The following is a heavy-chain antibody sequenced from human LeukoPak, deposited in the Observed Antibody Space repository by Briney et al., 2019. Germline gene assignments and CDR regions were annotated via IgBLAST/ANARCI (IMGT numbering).Heavy chain of an antibody. V-gene: IGHV3-23*01. CDR1: GFTFSSYA. D-gene: IGHD2-15*01. Sequence: GGSLRLSCAASGFTFSSYAMSWVRQAPGKGLEWVSAISGSGGSTYYADSVKGRFTISRDNSQNTLFLQMSSLRAEDSAIFYCAKGSASGRPYYFDSWGQGILVTVSS. CDR3: AKGSASGRPYYFDS. CDR2: ISGSGGST. J-gene: IGHJ4*02.